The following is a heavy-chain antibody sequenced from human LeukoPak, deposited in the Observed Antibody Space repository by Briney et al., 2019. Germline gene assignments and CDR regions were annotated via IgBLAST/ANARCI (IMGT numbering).Heavy chain of an antibody. CDR2: INPNSGGT. J-gene: IGHJ4*02. D-gene: IGHD1-26*01. CDR1: GGTFSSYA. CDR3: ARAPLGIVGATKPNFDY. V-gene: IGHV1-2*02. Sequence: ASVKVSCKASGGTFSSYAISWVRQAPGQGLEWMGWINPNSGGTNYAQKFQGRVTMTRDTSISTAYMELSRLRSDDTAVYYCARAPLGIVGATKPNFDYWGQGTLVTVSS.